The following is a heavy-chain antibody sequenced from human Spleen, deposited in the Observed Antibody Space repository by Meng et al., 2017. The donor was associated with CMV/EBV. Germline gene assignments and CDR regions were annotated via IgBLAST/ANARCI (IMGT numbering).Heavy chain of an antibody. CDR3: AKDILYGDYGMDV. CDR1: GFTFHDYT. CDR2: ISWDAKTT. J-gene: IGHJ6*02. D-gene: IGHD3-3*01. Sequence: GESLKISCLTSGFTFHDYTMHWVRQTPEKGLEWVSVISWDAKTTRYADSVKGRFTISRDNSKSSLYLQMSSLKTEDSALYYCAKDILYGDYGMDVWGQGTTVTVSS. V-gene: IGHV3-43*01.